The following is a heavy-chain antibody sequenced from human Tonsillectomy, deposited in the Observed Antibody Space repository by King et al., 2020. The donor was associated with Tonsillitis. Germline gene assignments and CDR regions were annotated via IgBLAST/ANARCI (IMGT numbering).Heavy chain of an antibody. CDR2: IYTSGST. V-gene: IGHV4-4*07. J-gene: IGHJ2*01. CDR1: GGSISSYY. CDR3: ARDVGGEAYCSGGSCYSDWYFDL. Sequence: QLQESGPGLVKPSETLSLTCTVSGGSISSYYWSWLRQPAGKGLEWIGRIYTSGSTNYNPSLKSRVTMSVDTSKNQFSLKLSSVTAADTAVYYCARDVGGEAYCSGGSCYSDWYFDLWGRGTLVTVSS. D-gene: IGHD2-15*01.